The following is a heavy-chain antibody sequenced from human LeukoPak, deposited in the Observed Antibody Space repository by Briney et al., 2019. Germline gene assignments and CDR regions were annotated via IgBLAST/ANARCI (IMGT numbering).Heavy chain of an antibody. D-gene: IGHD5-24*01. J-gene: IGHJ5*02. CDR3: ARGRRDGYLRVFDP. CDR2: ISSSGSTI. V-gene: IGHV3-48*03. CDR1: GFTFSSYE. Sequence: PGGSLRLSCAASGFTFSSYEMNWVRQAPGKGLEWVSYISSSGSTIYYADSVKGRFTISRDNAKNSLYLQMNSLRAEDTAVYYCARGRRDGYLRVFDPWGQGTLVTVSS.